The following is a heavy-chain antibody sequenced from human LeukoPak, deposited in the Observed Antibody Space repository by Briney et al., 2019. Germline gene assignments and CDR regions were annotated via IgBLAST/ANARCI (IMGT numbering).Heavy chain of an antibody. Sequence: GGSLRLSCAASGFTFSSYWMHWVRQAPGKGLVWVSRINSDGSSTSYADSVKGRFTISRDNAKNTLYLQMNSLRAEDTAVYYCARVWTICPSCYTREDYWGQGTLVTVPS. CDR1: GFTFSSYW. CDR2: INSDGSST. D-gene: IGHD2-2*02. V-gene: IGHV3-74*01. CDR3: ARVWTICPSCYTREDY. J-gene: IGHJ4*02.